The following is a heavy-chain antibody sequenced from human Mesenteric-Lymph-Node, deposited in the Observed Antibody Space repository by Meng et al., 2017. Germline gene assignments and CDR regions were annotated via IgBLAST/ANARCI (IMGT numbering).Heavy chain of an antibody. CDR3: VGGRPGSDPFDY. Sequence: GESLKISCAASGFTFSDYLMDWARQAPGKGLEWVGRSRTKDRSYTTEYAASVKGRFTVSRDDSKNSLYLQMNSLKTEDTAVYYCVGGRPGSDPFDYWGQGIVVTVSS. D-gene: IGHD2-15*01. V-gene: IGHV3-72*01. J-gene: IGHJ4*02. CDR2: SRTKDRSYTT. CDR1: GFTFSDYL.